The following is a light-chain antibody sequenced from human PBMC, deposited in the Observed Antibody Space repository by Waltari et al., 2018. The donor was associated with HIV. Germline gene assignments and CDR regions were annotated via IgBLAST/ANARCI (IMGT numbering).Light chain of an antibody. Sequence: DIVMTQSPLSLPVTPGEPASISCRSSQSLLNSNGFNYLDWYLQKPGQSPRLLIYLGSNRAPGVPYRFSGSGSGTDFTLTISRLDPEDFAVYYCQQYGSSVTFGQGTRLEIK. CDR3: QQYGSSVT. CDR1: QSLLNSNGFNY. V-gene: IGKV2-28*01. CDR2: LGS. J-gene: IGKJ5*01.